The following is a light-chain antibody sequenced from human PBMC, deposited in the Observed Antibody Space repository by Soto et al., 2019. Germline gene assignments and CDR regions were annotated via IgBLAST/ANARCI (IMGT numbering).Light chain of an antibody. CDR3: QQYYTYSGN. CDR1: QIINTW. CDR2: RAS. J-gene: IGKJ3*01. V-gene: IGKV1-5*03. Sequence: DIQMTQSPSSLSASVGDRVTITCRASQIINTWLAWYQQKPGKAPNLLIYRASNLVDGVPSRFSGSGSGTEFTLTNSGLQPVAFSNSYDQQYYTYSGNFSPGTKVYL.